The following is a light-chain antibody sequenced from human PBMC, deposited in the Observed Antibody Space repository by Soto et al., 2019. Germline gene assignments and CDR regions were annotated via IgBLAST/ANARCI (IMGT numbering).Light chain of an antibody. J-gene: IGKJ1*01. CDR2: GAS. CDR1: QRVSSN. Sequence: IVVTQSAATLSVSPWERATLSCRASQRVSSNVAWYQQKPGQAPRLLLYGASARATGIPARFRGSGSGTEFTLTIYILTSEDFALYYCQQYNNWPTFGQGTKVDIK. CDR3: QQYNNWPT. V-gene: IGKV3-15*01.